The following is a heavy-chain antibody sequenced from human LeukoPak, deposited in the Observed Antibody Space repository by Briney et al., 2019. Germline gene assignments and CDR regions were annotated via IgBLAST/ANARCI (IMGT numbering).Heavy chain of an antibody. Sequence: PGGSLRLSCAASGFTVSINYMSWVRQAPGKGLEWVSVIYSGGSTYYADSVKGRFTISRDNSKNTLYLQMNSLRAEGTAVYYCARMAGRYDILTGYWYYFDYWGQGTLVTVSS. CDR1: GFTVSINY. V-gene: IGHV3-53*01. CDR3: ARMAGRYDILTGYWYYFDY. J-gene: IGHJ4*02. D-gene: IGHD3-9*01. CDR2: IYSGGST.